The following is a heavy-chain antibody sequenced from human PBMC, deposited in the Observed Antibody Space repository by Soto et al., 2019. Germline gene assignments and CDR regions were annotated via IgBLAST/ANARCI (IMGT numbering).Heavy chain of an antibody. CDR1: GYSISSGNY. Sequence: PSETLSLTCAVSGYSISSGNYWAWIRQPPGRGLEWIGSLYHIGSTHYNTSLKSRVTISVDTSKNHFSLELSSVTAADTAIYYCRSSTSCYDESCVDVWGQGTMATVSS. D-gene: IGHD2-2*01. J-gene: IGHJ6*02. V-gene: IGHV4-38-2*01. CDR2: LYHIGST. CDR3: RSSTSCYDESCVDV.